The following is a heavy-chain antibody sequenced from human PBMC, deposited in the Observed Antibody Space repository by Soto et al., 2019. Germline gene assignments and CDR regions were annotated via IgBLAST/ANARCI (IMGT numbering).Heavy chain of an antibody. CDR1: GYTLTELS. D-gene: IGHD2-15*01. Sequence: QVQLVQSGAEVKKPGASVKVSCKVSGYTLTELSMHWVRQAPGKGLEWMGGFDPEDGETIYAQKFQGRVTMTEDTSTDTAYMELSSLRSEDTAVYYCAPVPYCSGGSCYGKANWFDPWGQGTLVTVSA. CDR3: APVPYCSGGSCYGKANWFDP. CDR2: FDPEDGET. J-gene: IGHJ5*02. V-gene: IGHV1-24*01.